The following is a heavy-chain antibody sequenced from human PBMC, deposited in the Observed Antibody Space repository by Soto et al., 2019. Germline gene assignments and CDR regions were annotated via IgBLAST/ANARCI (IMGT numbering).Heavy chain of an antibody. CDR1: GFTFSSYG. CDR2: ISYDGSNK. D-gene: IGHD4-17*01. V-gene: IGHV3-30*18. J-gene: IGHJ3*02. Sequence: QVQLMESGGGVVQPGRSLRLSCAASGFTFSSYGMHWVRQAPGKGLEWVAVISYDGSNKYYADSVKGRFTISRDNSKNTLYLQMNSLRAEDTAVYYCAKGITVAIDAFDIWGQGTMVTVSS. CDR3: AKGITVAIDAFDI.